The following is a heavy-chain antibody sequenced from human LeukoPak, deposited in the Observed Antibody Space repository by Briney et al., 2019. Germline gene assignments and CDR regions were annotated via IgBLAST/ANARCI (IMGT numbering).Heavy chain of an antibody. CDR3: ARVDYGDYWFDY. Sequence: ASVKVSCKASGYTFTGYYIHWVRQAPGQGLEWMGWINPNSGGTNYAQKFQGRVTMARDTSISTAYMELNSLRSDDTAVYYCARVDYGDYWFDYWGQGTLVTVSS. V-gene: IGHV1-2*02. CDR2: INPNSGGT. CDR1: GYTFTGYY. D-gene: IGHD4-17*01. J-gene: IGHJ4*02.